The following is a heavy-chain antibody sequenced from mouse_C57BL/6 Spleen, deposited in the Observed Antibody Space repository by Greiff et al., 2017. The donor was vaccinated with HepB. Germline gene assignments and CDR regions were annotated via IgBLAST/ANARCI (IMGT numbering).Heavy chain of an antibody. CDR3: ARGDYGSSYYVDYFDY. V-gene: IGHV1-58*01. Sequence: EVQLVESGAELVRPGSSVKMSCKTSGYTFTSYGINWVKQRPGQGLEWIGYIYIGNGYTEYNEKFKGKATLTSDTSSSTAYMQLSSLTSEDSAIYFCARGDYGSSYYVDYFDYWGKGTTLTVSS. CDR2: IYIGNGYT. D-gene: IGHD1-1*01. J-gene: IGHJ2*01. CDR1: GYTFTSYG.